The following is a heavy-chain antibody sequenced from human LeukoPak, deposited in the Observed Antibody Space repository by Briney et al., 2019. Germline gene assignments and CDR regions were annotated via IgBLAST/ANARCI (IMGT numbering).Heavy chain of an antibody. D-gene: IGHD1-26*01. V-gene: IGHV4-4*07. CDR1: GGSISSYY. J-gene: IGHJ6*03. CDR3: ARLRKGELERWVDYYYYYMDV. CDR2: IYTSGST. Sequence: SETLSLTCTVSGGSISSYYWSWIRQPAGKGLEWIGRIYTSGSTNYNPSLKSRVTMSVDTSKNQFSLKLSSVTAADTAVYYCARLRKGELERWVDYYYYYMDVWGKGTTVTVSS.